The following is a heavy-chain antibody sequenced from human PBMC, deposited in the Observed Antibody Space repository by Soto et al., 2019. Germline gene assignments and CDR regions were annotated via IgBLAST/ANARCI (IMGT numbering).Heavy chain of an antibody. D-gene: IGHD6-19*01. CDR1: GFTFSSYA. CDR3: VKDSRIAVAGTFGY. Sequence: GGSLRLSCAASGFTFSSYAMSWVRQAPGKGLEWVSAISGSGGSTYYADSVKGRFTISRDNSKNTLYLQMNSLRAEDTAVYYCVKDSRIAVAGTFGYWGQGTLVTVSS. J-gene: IGHJ4*02. CDR2: ISGSGGST. V-gene: IGHV3-23*01.